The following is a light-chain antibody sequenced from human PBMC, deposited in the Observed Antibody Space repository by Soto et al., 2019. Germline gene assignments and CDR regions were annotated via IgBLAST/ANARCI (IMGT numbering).Light chain of an antibody. CDR1: QSVSSSY. J-gene: IGKJ1*01. Sequence: EIVLTQSPGTLSLSPGVRATLSCRASQSVSSSYLAWYQQKPGQAPRLLIYGASSRATGIPDRFSGSGSGTDFTLTISRLEPEDFAVYYCQQYGSSPCTFGQGTKVEIK. CDR3: QQYGSSPCT. CDR2: GAS. V-gene: IGKV3-20*01.